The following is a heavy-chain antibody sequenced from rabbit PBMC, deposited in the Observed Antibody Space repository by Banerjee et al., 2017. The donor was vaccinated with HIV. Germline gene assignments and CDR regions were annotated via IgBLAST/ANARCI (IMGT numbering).Heavy chain of an antibody. CDR2: IGAGSSGTT. CDR3: ARDLAGVIGWNFSL. Sequence: QEQLEESGGDLVKPEGSLTLTCKASGFSFSSGYYMCWVRQAPGKGLEWIACIGAGSSGTTYYASWAKGRFTISKASWTTVTLQMTSLTAADTATYFCARDLAGVIGWNFSLWGPGTLVTVS. CDR1: GFSFSSGYY. D-gene: IGHD4-1*01. V-gene: IGHV1S45*01. J-gene: IGHJ4*01.